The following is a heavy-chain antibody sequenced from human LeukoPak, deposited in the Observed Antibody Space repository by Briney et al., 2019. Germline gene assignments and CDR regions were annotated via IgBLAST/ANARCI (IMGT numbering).Heavy chain of an antibody. V-gene: IGHV3-30*02. CDR2: IWYDGSNT. J-gene: IGHJ4*02. CDR3: ARTDTSGWSRPLDC. CDR1: GFTFTSYD. D-gene: IGHD6-19*01. Sequence: GGSLRLSCAASGFTFTSYDMHWVRQAPGKGLEWVALIWYDGSNTYYADSVRGRFTISRDNYNNTLLLQMNSLRAEDTAVYYCARTDTSGWSRPLDCWGQGTLVTVSS.